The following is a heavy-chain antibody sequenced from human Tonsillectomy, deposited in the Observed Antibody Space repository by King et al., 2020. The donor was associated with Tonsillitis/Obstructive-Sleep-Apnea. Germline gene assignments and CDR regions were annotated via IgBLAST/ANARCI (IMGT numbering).Heavy chain of an antibody. CDR1: GFTFNNYN. J-gene: IGHJ3*02. D-gene: IGHD6-19*01. CDR3: ARGGSGTFDI. Sequence: VQLVESGGGLVKPGGSLRLSCAASGFTFNNYNMNWVRQAPGKGLVWVSSISTSSSYIYYADSVKCRFTISRDKAKNSLYLQVNSRRAEDTAVYYCARGGSGTFDIWGQGTMVTVSS. CDR2: ISTSSSYI. V-gene: IGHV3-21*01.